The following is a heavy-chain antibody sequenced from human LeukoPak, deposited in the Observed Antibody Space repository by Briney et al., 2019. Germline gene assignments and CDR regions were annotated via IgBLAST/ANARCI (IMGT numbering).Heavy chain of an antibody. CDR3: ARGHTYYYDGSGPDY. CDR2: INHSGST. J-gene: IGHJ4*02. V-gene: IGHV4-34*01. CDR1: GGSFSGYY. D-gene: IGHD3-22*01. Sequence: PSETLSLTCAVYGGSFSGYYWSWIRQPPGKGLEWIGEINHSGSTNYNPSLKSRVTISVDTSKNQFSLKLSSVTAADTAVYYCARGHTYYYDGSGPDYWGQGTLVTVSS.